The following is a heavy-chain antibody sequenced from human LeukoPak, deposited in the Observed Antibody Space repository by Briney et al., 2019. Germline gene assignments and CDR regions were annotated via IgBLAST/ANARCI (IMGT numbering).Heavy chain of an antibody. Sequence: PGGSLRLSCVTSGFTFSNYDMNWVRQAPGKGLEWVSYISNSGSSKYYVDSVKGRFTISSDNAKNSLYLQMNSLRAEDTAVYYCASITVTGGSLSDYWGQGTLVTVSS. V-gene: IGHV3-48*03. J-gene: IGHJ4*02. CDR1: GFTFSNYD. D-gene: IGHD2-15*01. CDR2: ISNSGSSK. CDR3: ASITVTGGSLSDY.